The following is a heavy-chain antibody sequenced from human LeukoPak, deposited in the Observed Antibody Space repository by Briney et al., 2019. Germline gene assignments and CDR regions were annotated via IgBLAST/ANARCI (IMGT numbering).Heavy chain of an antibody. J-gene: IGHJ4*02. D-gene: IGHD2/OR15-2a*01. Sequence: GGSPRLSCAASGNYWMHWVRQAPGKGLVWVSHINSDGSWTSYADSVKGRFTISKDNAKNTVYLQMNSLRAEDTAVYYCVSFYETYWGRGTLVTVSS. CDR1: GNYW. CDR2: INSDGSWT. CDR3: VSFYETY. V-gene: IGHV3-74*01.